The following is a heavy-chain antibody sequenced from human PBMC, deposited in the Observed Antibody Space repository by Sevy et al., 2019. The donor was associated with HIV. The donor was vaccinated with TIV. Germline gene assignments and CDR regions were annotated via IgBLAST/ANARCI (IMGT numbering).Heavy chain of an antibody. CDR3: ASDPNDSVVVPAAIRGYFQH. CDR2: IIPILGIA. V-gene: IGHV1-69*10. CDR1: GGTFSSYA. D-gene: IGHD2-2*02. Sequence: ASVKVSCKASGGTFSSYAISWVRQAPGQGLEWMGGIIPILGIANYAQKFQGRVTITADKSTSTAYMELRSLGSEETAVYYCASDPNDSVVVPAAIRGYFQHWGQGPLVTVSS. J-gene: IGHJ1*01.